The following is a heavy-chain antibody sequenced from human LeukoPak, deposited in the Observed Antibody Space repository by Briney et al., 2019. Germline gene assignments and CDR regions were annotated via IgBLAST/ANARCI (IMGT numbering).Heavy chain of an antibody. CDR3: ARGGYCSSTSCYWAYYMDV. D-gene: IGHD2-2*01. Sequence: PEASVKVSCTASGGTFSSYAISWVRQAPGQGLEWMGGIIPIFGTANYAQKFQGRVTITTDESTSTAYMELSSLRSEDTAVYYCARGGYCSSTSCYWAYYMDVWGKGTTVTVSS. CDR1: GGTFSSYA. J-gene: IGHJ6*03. CDR2: IIPIFGTA. V-gene: IGHV1-69*05.